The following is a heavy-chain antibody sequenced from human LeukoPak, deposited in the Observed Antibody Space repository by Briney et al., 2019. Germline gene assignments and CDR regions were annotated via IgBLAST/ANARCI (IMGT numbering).Heavy chain of an antibody. Sequence: GGALRLSCAASGFTFSTYTMNWVRQAPGKGLEWVSAISGRGDGTYYADFVKGRFTISRDNSKNTLYLQMNSLRAEDMAAYYCAKGTERYREVSSFDSWGQGTLVTVSS. J-gene: IGHJ4*02. D-gene: IGHD3-10*01. V-gene: IGHV3-23*01. CDR3: AKGTERYREVSSFDS. CDR1: GFTFSTYT. CDR2: ISGRGDGT.